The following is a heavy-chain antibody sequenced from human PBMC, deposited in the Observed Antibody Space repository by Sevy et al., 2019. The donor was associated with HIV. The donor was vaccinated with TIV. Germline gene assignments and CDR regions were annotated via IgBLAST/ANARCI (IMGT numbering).Heavy chain of an antibody. CDR2: INSHGTIT. V-gene: IGHV3-74*01. Sequence: GGSLRLSCAASGFTFSSRWMFWVRQAPGKGLVWVSHINSHGTITNYADSVKGRFTISRDNAKNTVYLQINSLRAEDTAVYYCARGQVLRFLEWPTYGMDVWGQGTTVTVSS. CDR1: GFTFSSRW. D-gene: IGHD3-3*01. CDR3: ARGQVLRFLEWPTYGMDV. J-gene: IGHJ6*02.